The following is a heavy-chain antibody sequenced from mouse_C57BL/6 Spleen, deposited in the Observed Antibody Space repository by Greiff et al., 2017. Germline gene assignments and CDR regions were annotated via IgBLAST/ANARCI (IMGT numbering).Heavy chain of an antibody. CDR1: GYTFTSYW. CDR3: ANYYGSSPHWYFDV. Sequence: VKLQQPGAELVRPGSSVKLSCKASGYTFTSYWMDWVKQRPGQGLEWIGNIYPSDSETHYNQKFKDKATLTVDKSSSTAYMQLSSLTSEDSAVYYCANYYGSSPHWYFDVWGTGTTVTVSS. D-gene: IGHD1-1*01. J-gene: IGHJ1*03. V-gene: IGHV1-61*01. CDR2: IYPSDSET.